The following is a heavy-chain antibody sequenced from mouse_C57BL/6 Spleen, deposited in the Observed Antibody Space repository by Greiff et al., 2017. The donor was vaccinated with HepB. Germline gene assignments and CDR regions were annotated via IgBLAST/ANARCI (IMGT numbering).Heavy chain of an antibody. CDR1: GYTFTSYW. Sequence: VQLQQSGAELVRPGSSVKLSCKASGYTFTSYWMDWVKQRPGQGLEWIGNIYPSDSETHYNQKFKDKATLTVDKSSSTAYMQLSSLTSEDSAVYYCARAAQAIAMDYWGQGTSVTVSS. CDR2: IYPSDSET. J-gene: IGHJ4*01. CDR3: ARAAQAIAMDY. D-gene: IGHD3-2*02. V-gene: IGHV1-61*01.